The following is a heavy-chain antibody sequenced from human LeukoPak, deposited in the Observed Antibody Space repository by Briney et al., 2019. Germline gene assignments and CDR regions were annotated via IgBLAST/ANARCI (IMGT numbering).Heavy chain of an antibody. CDR2: IYHSGST. V-gene: IGHV4-38-2*02. CDR3: ARGRTPTYYYGSGSYLGPYYFDY. CDR1: GVSINGYY. D-gene: IGHD3-10*01. Sequence: SETLSLTCTVSGVSINGYYWGWIRQPPGKGLEWMGSIYHSGSTYYNPSLKSRVTISVDTSKNQFSLKLSSVTATDTAVYYCARGRTPTYYYGSGSYLGPYYFDYWGQGTLVTVSS. J-gene: IGHJ4*02.